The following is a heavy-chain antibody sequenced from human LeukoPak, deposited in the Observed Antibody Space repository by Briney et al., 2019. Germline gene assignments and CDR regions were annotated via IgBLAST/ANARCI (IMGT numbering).Heavy chain of an antibody. D-gene: IGHD2-15*01. J-gene: IGHJ4*02. CDR3: ARDIPRYCSGGSCLGAFDY. CDR1: GFTFSDYY. CDR2: ISSSGSTI. Sequence: GGSLRLSCAASGFTFSDYYMSWLRQAPGKGLEWVSYISSSGSTIYYADSVKGRFTISRDNAKNSLYLQMNSLRAEDTAVYYCARDIPRYCSGGSCLGAFDYWGQGTLVTVSS. V-gene: IGHV3-11*04.